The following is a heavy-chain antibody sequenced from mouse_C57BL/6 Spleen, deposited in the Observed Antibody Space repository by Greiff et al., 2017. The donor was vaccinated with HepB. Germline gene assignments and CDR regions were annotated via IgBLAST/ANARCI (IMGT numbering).Heavy chain of an antibody. Sequence: VQLQQSGPELVKPGASVKLSCKASGYTFTSYDINWVKQRPGQGLEWIGWIYPRDGSTKYNEKFKGKATLTVDTSSSTAYMELHSLTSEDSAVYVCARGGLGSVVATDYAMDYWGQGTSVTVSS. CDR3: ARGGLGSVVATDYAMDY. J-gene: IGHJ4*01. CDR1: GYTFTSYD. CDR2: IYPRDGST. V-gene: IGHV1-85*01. D-gene: IGHD1-1*01.